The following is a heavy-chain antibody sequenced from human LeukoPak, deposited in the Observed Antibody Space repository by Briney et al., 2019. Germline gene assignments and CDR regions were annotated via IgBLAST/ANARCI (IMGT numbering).Heavy chain of an antibody. V-gene: IGHV3-23*01. CDR1: GFTFSMFA. CDR3: AKDRPNFHENSGHYYRRDGDS. J-gene: IGHJ5*01. CDR2: IWGTAGCT. Sequence: PGGSLTFSVQASGFTFSMFAMSWFPKAPGKGLGWAASIWGTAGCTFYPDSVKGRFTISRDNSKNVLYLRMNSLTAEDTAIYYCAKDRPNFHENSGHYYRRDGDSWGQGTLVTVSS. D-gene: IGHD3-22*01.